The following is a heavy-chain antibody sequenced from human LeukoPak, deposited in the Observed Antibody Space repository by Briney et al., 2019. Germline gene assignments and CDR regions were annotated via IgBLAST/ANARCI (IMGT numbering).Heavy chain of an antibody. CDR3: ASRGGALWFGESFYYYYGMDV. CDR1: GGSISSGGYY. CDR2: IYYSGST. Sequence: PSQTLSLTCTVSGGSISSGGYYWSWIRQHPGKGLEWIGYIYYSGSTYYNPSLKSRVTISVDTSKNQFSLKLSSVTAADTAVYYCASRGGALWFGESFYYYYGMDVWGQGTTVTVSS. D-gene: IGHD3-10*01. V-gene: IGHV4-31*03. J-gene: IGHJ6*02.